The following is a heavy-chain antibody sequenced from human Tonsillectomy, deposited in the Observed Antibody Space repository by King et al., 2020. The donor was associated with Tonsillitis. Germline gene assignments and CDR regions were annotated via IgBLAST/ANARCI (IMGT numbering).Heavy chain of an antibody. Sequence: VTLQESGPALVKPTQTLTLTCTFSGFSLSTSGMCVSWIRQPPGKALEWLARIDWDDDKYYSTSLKTRLTISKDTSKNQVVLTMTNMDPVDTATYYCARIPSMMERDWYFDLWGRGTLVTVSS. CDR3: ARIPSMMERDWYFDL. J-gene: IGHJ2*01. CDR2: IDWDDDK. CDR1: GFSLSTSGMC. D-gene: IGHD1-1*01. V-gene: IGHV2-70*11.